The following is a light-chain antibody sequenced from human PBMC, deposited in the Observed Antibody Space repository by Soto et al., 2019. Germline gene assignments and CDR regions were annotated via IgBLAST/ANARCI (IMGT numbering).Light chain of an antibody. V-gene: IGLV2-14*03. J-gene: IGLJ3*02. Sequence: QSALTQPASVSGSPGQSITISCTGTSSDVGGYNYVSWYQHHPGKAPKLLIYDVINRPSGVSNRFSGSKSGNTASLTISGLQAEDEADYYCSSYTDSDTGVFGGGTKLPS. CDR3: SSYTDSDTGV. CDR1: SSDVGGYNY. CDR2: DVI.